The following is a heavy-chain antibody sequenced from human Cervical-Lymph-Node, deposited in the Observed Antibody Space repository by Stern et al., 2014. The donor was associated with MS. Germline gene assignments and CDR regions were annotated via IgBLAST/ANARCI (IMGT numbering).Heavy chain of an antibody. CDR3: ARDRLGIPWYFDL. J-gene: IGHJ2*01. CDR2: ISSSRSSI. CDR1: GFTFTSYS. Sequence: EVHLVESGGGLVKPGGSLRLSCAASGFTFTSYSMNWVRQAPGKGLDWVSSISSSRSSISCADSVKGRFTVSTDNATKSQVMHIHSLRAEDTAVYYCARDRLGIPWYFDLWGRGTLVTVSS. D-gene: IGHD7-27*01. V-gene: IGHV3-21*01.